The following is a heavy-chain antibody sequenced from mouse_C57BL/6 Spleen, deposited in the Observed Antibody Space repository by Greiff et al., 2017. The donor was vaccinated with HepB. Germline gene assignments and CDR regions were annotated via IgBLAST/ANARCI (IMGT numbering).Heavy chain of an antibody. Sequence: QVQLKESGPELVKPGASVKISCKASGYAFSSSWMNWVKQRPGKGLEWIGRIYPGDGDTNYNGKFKGKATLTADKSSSTAYMQLSSLTSEDSAVYFCARDYYGSSDYWGQGTTLTVSS. D-gene: IGHD1-1*01. J-gene: IGHJ2*01. CDR1: GYAFSSSW. CDR3: ARDYYGSSDY. CDR2: IYPGDGDT. V-gene: IGHV1-82*01.